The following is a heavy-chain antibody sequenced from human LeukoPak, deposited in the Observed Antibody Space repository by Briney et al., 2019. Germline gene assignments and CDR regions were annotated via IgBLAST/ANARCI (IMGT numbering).Heavy chain of an antibody. D-gene: IGHD3-10*01. CDR3: AKVEVSVVRGVIDFDY. CDR1: GFTFSSYG. Sequence: GGSLRLSCAASGFTFSSYGMHWVRQAQGKGLEWVAFIRYDGSNKYYADSVKGRFTISRDNSKNTLYLQMNSLRAEDTAVYYCAKVEVSVVRGVIDFDYWGQGTLVTVSS. J-gene: IGHJ4*02. CDR2: IRYDGSNK. V-gene: IGHV3-30*02.